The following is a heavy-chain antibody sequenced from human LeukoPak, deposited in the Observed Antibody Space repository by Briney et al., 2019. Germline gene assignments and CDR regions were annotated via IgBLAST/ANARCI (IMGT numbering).Heavy chain of an antibody. CDR1: GFTFDDYA. Sequence: GGSLRLSCAASGFTFDDYAMHWVRQAPGKGLEWVSLISWDGGRTYYADSVKGRFTISRDNAKNSLYLQMNSLRAEDTAVYYCARVLIRSGSTRAVGYWGQGTLVTVSS. J-gene: IGHJ4*02. CDR3: ARVLIRSGSTRAVGY. V-gene: IGHV3-43D*03. D-gene: IGHD1-26*01. CDR2: ISWDGGRT.